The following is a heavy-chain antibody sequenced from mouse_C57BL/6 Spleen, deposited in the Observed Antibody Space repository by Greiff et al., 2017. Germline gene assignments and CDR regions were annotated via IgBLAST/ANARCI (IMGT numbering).Heavy chain of an antibody. CDR1: GFTFSDYG. V-gene: IGHV5-15*01. Sequence: EVKLLESGGGLVQPGGSLKLSCAASGFTFSDYGMAWVRQAPRKGPEWVAFISNLAYSIYYADTVTGRFTISRENAKNTLYLEMSSLRSEDTAMYYCARSYYDYDGWFAYWSEGTLVTVSA. J-gene: IGHJ3*01. CDR2: ISNLAYSI. CDR3: ARSYYDYDGWFAY. D-gene: IGHD2-4*01.